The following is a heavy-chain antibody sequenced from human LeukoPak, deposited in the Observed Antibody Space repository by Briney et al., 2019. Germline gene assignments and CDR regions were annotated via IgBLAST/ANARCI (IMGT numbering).Heavy chain of an antibody. D-gene: IGHD1-14*01. CDR3: LRGDNRDY. Sequence: PGGSLRLSCAASGFTFSSYAMTWVRQAPGKGLEWVSGISGSGGSTYYADSVKGRFTISRDNAKNSLHLQMNSLRAEDTAVFYCLRGDNRDYWGQGTLVTVSS. CDR1: GFTFSSYA. V-gene: IGHV3-23*01. CDR2: ISGSGGST. J-gene: IGHJ4*02.